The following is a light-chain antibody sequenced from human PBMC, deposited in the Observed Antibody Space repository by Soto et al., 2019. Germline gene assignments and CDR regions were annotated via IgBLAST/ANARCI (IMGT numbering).Light chain of an antibody. CDR1: QGISSA. V-gene: IGKV1-13*02. CDR2: DAS. Sequence: AIQLTQSPSSLSASVGDRVSITCRASQGISSALAWYQHKPGKAPKILIYDASSLQSGGTSRISGSASGTDCTLTISRLQPEDFANYYCQQLNTSPFTFGQGTKLEIK. CDR3: QQLNTSPFT. J-gene: IGKJ5*01.